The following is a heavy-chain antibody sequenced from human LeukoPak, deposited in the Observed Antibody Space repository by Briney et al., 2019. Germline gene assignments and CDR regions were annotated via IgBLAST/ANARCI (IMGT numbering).Heavy chain of an antibody. CDR3: AKDSVLRFLELGDY. J-gene: IGHJ4*02. D-gene: IGHD3-3*01. CDR2: ISGSGGST. CDR1: GFTFSSYA. V-gene: IGHV3-23*01. Sequence: GGSLRLSCAASGFTFSSYAMSWVRQAPGKGLEWVSAISGSGGSTYYADSVKGRFTISRGNSKNTLYLQMNSLRAEDTAVYYCAKDSVLRFLELGDYWGQGTLVTVSS.